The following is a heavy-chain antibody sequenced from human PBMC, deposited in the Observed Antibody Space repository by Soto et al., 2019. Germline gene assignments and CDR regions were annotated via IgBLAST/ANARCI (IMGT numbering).Heavy chain of an antibody. CDR2: ISSSSSYI. D-gene: IGHD3-3*01. CDR3: AREGIFQDRNIDY. CDR1: GFTFSSYS. J-gene: IGHJ4*02. V-gene: IGHV3-21*01. Sequence: GGSLRLSCAASGFTFSSYSMNWVRQAPGKGLEWVSSISSSSSYIYYADSVKGRFTISRDNAKNSLYLQMNSLRAEDTAVYHCAREGIFQDRNIDYWGQGTLVTVSS.